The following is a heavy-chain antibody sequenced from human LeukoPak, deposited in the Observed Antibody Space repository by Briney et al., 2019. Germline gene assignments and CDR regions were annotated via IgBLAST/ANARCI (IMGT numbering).Heavy chain of an antibody. V-gene: IGHV3-21*01. D-gene: IGHD5-18*01. CDR2: ISSSSTYI. CDR3: ARARSSYGYGDAFDI. Sequence: GGSLRLSCAASGFTFSAYSMNWVHQAPGKGLEWISSISSSSTYIYYADSVKGRFTISRDNAKNTLYLQMGSLRAEDTAVYYCARARSSYGYGDAFDIWGQGTMVTVSS. J-gene: IGHJ3*02. CDR1: GFTFSAYS.